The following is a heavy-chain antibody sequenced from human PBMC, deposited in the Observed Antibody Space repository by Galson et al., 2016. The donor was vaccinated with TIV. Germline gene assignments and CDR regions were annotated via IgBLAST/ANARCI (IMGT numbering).Heavy chain of an antibody. D-gene: IGHD1-26*01. CDR1: GGTFSTYT. V-gene: IGHV1-69*02. J-gene: IGHJ4*02. CDR2: IIPVLGMT. Sequence: SVKVSCKASGGTFSTYTINWVRQAPGQGLQWLGRIIPVLGMTNYAQRLQGRVTITADRSTSTAYMELSSLRSDDTAVYYCARGDTGRHYGAYSDSWDQGTVVTVSS. CDR3: ARGDTGRHYGAYSDS.